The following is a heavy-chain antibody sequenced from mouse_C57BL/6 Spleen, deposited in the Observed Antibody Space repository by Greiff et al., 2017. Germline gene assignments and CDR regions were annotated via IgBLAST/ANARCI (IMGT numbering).Heavy chain of an antibody. Sequence: QVQLKQPGTELVKPGASVKLSCKASGYTFTTYWMHWVKQRPGQGLEWIGNINPNNGGTNYNEEFKSKATLTVDKSSSTANMQLSSLTSEDSAVYYCARSYNWYFDVWGTGTTVTVSS. D-gene: IGHD2-12*01. CDR3: ARSYNWYFDV. CDR2: INPNNGGT. J-gene: IGHJ1*03. CDR1: GYTFTTYW. V-gene: IGHV1-53*01.